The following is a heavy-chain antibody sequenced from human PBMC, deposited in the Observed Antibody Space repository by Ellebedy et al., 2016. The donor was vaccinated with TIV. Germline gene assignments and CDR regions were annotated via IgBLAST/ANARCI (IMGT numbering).Heavy chain of an antibody. CDR2: IWSDGNYE. CDR1: GITFSTSG. J-gene: IGHJ4*02. Sequence: GGSLRLXXAASGITFSTSGMHWVRQAPGKGLEWAAVIWSDGNYEFYVDSVKGRFTISRDNSKNTVYLEVNSLRAEDTAVYYCVRAPRGQYYFDYWGQGTLVTVSS. V-gene: IGHV3-33*01. D-gene: IGHD5-12*01. CDR3: VRAPRGQYYFDY.